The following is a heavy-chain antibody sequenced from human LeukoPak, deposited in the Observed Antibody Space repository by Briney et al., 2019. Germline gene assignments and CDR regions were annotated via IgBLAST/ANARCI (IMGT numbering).Heavy chain of an antibody. J-gene: IGHJ4*02. Sequence: GRSLRLSCAASGFTFSSYGMHWVRQAPGKGLEWVAVISYDGSNKYYADSVKGRFTISRDNSKNTLYVQMNSVRAEDTAVYYCAKGTLELFNWGQGTLVTVSS. V-gene: IGHV3-30*18. CDR3: AKGTLELFN. D-gene: IGHD1-7*01. CDR1: GFTFSSYG. CDR2: ISYDGSNK.